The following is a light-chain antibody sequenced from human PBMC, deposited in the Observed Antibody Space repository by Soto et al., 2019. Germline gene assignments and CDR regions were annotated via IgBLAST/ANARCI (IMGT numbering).Light chain of an antibody. Sequence: QSALTQPASVSGSPGQSITVSCTGSSSDFGDDKYVSWYQQQPGKGPNLLIYGVNSRPSGISNRFSGSKSGNTASLTISGLQADDEGDYYCSSKTSSSSPFVFGTGTKVTVL. CDR2: GVN. J-gene: IGLJ1*01. CDR1: SSDFGDDKY. V-gene: IGLV2-14*01. CDR3: SSKTSSSSPFV.